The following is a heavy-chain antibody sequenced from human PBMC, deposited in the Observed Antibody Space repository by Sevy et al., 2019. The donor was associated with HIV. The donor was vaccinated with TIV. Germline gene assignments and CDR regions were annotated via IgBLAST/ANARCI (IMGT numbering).Heavy chain of an antibody. Sequence: GGSLRLSCAVSGLTFNNAWMNWVRQAPGTGLQWVGLIKSKIDGDTTDYAEPVKGRLTISRDDSKNTLFLQMNSLKIEDTAVYYCATAPGYYDSAPFDYWGPGTLVTVSS. CDR1: GLTFNNAW. D-gene: IGHD3-9*01. CDR2: IKSKIDGDTT. CDR3: ATAPGYYDSAPFDY. J-gene: IGHJ4*02. V-gene: IGHV3-15*01.